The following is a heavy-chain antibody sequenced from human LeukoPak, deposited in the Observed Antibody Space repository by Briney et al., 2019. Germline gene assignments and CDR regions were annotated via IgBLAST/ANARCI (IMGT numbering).Heavy chain of an antibody. J-gene: IGHJ3*02. CDR3: ARAYSYGDAFDI. D-gene: IGHD5-18*01. CDR2: IYYSGST. V-gene: IGHV4-39*07. Sequence: SETLSLTCTVSGGSISSSSYYWGWIRQPPGKGLEWIGSIYYSGSTYYNPSLKSRVTISVDTSKNQFSLKLSSVTAADTAVYYCARAYSYGDAFDIWGQGTMVTVSS. CDR1: GGSISSSSYY.